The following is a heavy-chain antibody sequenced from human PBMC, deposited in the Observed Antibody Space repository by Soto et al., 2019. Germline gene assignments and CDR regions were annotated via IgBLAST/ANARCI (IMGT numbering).Heavy chain of an antibody. D-gene: IGHD3-10*01. J-gene: IGHJ4*02. CDR1: GGSISSSNW. CDR2: IYHSGST. Sequence: SETLSLTCAVSGGSISSSNWWSWVRQPPGKGLEWIGEIYHSGSTNYNPSLKSRVTISVDKSKNQFSLKLSSVTAADTAVYYCARRYYGSGSYYVGYFDYWGKGTLVT. CDR3: ARRYYGSGSYYVGYFDY. V-gene: IGHV4-4*02.